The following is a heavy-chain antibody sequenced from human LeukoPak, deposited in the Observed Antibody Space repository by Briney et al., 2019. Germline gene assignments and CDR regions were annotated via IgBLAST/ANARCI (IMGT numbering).Heavy chain of an antibody. J-gene: IGHJ3*02. D-gene: IGHD6-19*01. CDR2: IYYSGGT. V-gene: IGHV4-59*08. CDR1: GGSISSYY. CDR3: ARLDGGPTGWYFAFDI. Sequence: SETLSLTCTVSGGSISSYYWSWIRQPPGKGLEWIGYIYYSGGTNYNPSLKSRVTISVDTSKNQFSLKLSSVTAADTAVYYCARLDGGPTGWYFAFDIWGQGTMVTVSS.